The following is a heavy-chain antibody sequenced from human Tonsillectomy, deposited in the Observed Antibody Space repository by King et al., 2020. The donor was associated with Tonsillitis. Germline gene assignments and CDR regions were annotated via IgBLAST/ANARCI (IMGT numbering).Heavy chain of an antibody. CDR2: ISSSSSTI. D-gene: IGHD6-19*01. CDR3: ARDLGSRGWSDTFDY. J-gene: IGHJ4*02. V-gene: IGHV3-48*02. CDR1: GFTFSSYS. Sequence: VQLVESGGGLVQPGGSLRLSCAASGFTFSSYSTNWVRQAPGKGLEWVSYISSSSSTIYYADSVKGRFTISRDNAKNTLYRQMNSLRDEDTAVYYCARDLGSRGWSDTFDYWGQGTLVTVSS.